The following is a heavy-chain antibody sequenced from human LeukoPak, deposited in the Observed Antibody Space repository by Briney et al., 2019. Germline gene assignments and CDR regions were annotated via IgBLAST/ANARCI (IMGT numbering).Heavy chain of an antibody. Sequence: AASVKVSCKASGYTFTGYYMHWVRQAPGQGLEWMGWINPNSGGTNYAQKFQGRVTMTRDTSISTDYMELSRLRSDDTAVYYCARSSSGWSYFDYWGQGTLVTVSS. J-gene: IGHJ4*02. CDR1: GYTFTGYY. CDR2: INPNSGGT. D-gene: IGHD6-19*01. V-gene: IGHV1-2*02. CDR3: ARSSSGWSYFDY.